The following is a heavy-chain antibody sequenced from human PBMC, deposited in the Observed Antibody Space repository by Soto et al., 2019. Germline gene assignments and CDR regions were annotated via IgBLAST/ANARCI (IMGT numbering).Heavy chain of an antibody. D-gene: IGHD2-2*01. CDR1: GFTFSSYG. Sequence: QVQLVESGGGVVQPGRSLRLSCAASGFTFSSYGMHWVRQAPGKGLEWVAVISYDGSNKYYAGSVKGRFTISRDNSKNTLYLQMNSLRAEDTAVYYCAKDLGYCSSTSCSHYYYYGMDVWGQGTTVTVSS. J-gene: IGHJ6*02. CDR3: AKDLGYCSSTSCSHYYYYGMDV. V-gene: IGHV3-30*18. CDR2: ISYDGSNK.